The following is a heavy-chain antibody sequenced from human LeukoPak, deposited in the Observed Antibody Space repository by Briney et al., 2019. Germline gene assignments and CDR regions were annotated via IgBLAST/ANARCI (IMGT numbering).Heavy chain of an antibody. CDR2: ISYDGSNK. CDR1: GFTFSSYG. J-gene: IGHJ4*02. V-gene: IGHV3-30*03. Sequence: GRSLRLSCAASGFTFSSYGMHWVRQAPGKGLEWVAVISYDGSNKYYADSVKGRFTISRDNSKNTLYLQMNSLRAEDTAIYYCARRPPTNWGLDYWGQGSLVTVSS. CDR3: ARRPPTNWGLDY. D-gene: IGHD7-27*01.